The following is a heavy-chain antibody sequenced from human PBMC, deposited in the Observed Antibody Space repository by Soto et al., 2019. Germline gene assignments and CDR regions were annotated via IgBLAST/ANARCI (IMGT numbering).Heavy chain of an antibody. CDR2: ISAYNGNT. Sequence: GASVKVSCKASGYTFSSYGISWVRQAPGQGLEWMGWISAYNGNTNYAQKLQGRVTMTTDTSTSTPYMELRSLRSDDTAVYYCAREGLVLVPTTVNSDYYYYAMDVWGQGTTVTVSS. V-gene: IGHV1-18*01. CDR3: AREGLVLVPTTVNSDYYYYAMDV. D-gene: IGHD2-2*01. J-gene: IGHJ6*02. CDR1: GYTFSSYG.